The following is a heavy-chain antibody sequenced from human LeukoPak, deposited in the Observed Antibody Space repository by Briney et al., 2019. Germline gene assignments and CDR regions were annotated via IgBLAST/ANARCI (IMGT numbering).Heavy chain of an antibody. V-gene: IGHV6-1*01. CDR2: TYYRSKWYT. D-gene: IGHD7-27*01. J-gene: IGHJ3*02. Sequence: SQTLSLTCAISGDSVSSNSAAWNWIRQSPSRGLEWLGRTYYRSKWYTEYSVSVKSRITINPDTSKNQFSLQLNSVTPEDTAVYYCASWGPTGDRYAFVIWGQGTTVTVSS. CDR3: ASWGPTGDRYAFVI. CDR1: GDSVSSNSAA.